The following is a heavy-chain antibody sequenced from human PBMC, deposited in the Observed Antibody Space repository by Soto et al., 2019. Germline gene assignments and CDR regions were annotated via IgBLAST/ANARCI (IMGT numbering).Heavy chain of an antibody. V-gene: IGHV3-30*18. CDR1: GFTFSSYG. D-gene: IGHD1-26*01. Sequence: GGSLRLSCAASGFTFSSYGMHWVRQAPGKGLEWVAVISYDGSNKYYADSVKGRFTISRDNSKNTLYLQMNSLRAEDTAEYYCAKDRYIYYGMDVWGQGTTVTVSS. CDR3: AKDRYIYYGMDV. J-gene: IGHJ6*02. CDR2: ISYDGSNK.